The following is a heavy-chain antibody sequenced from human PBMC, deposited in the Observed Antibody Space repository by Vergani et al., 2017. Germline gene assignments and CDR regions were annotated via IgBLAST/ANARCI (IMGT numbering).Heavy chain of an antibody. CDR1: GFSFSDHY. Sequence: QVQLVESGGGLVKPGGSLRLSCAASGFSFSDHYMTWIRQAPGKGLEWVSYISNSGNTIEYADSVKGRFSISRDNAKSSLFLQMDSLRAEDTAVYYCARDHRDYNSYPGTFYIWGQGSMVTVSS. D-gene: IGHD4-11*01. CDR3: ARDHRDYNSYPGTFYI. CDR2: ISNSGNTI. J-gene: IGHJ3*02. V-gene: IGHV3-11*01.